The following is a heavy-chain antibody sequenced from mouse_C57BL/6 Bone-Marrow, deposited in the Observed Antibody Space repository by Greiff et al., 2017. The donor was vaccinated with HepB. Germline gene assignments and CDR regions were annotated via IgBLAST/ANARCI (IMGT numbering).Heavy chain of an antibody. CDR2: IDPSDSYT. Sequence: QVQLKQPGAELVKPGASVKLSCKASGYTFTSYWMQWVKQRPGQGLEWIGEIDPSDSYTNYNQKFKGKATLTVDTSSSTAYMQLSSLTSEDSAVYYCAREGIFYYDGSSYGGDYAMDYWGQGTSVTVSS. CDR3: AREGIFYYDGSSYGGDYAMDY. V-gene: IGHV1-50*01. CDR1: GYTFTSYW. D-gene: IGHD1-1*01. J-gene: IGHJ4*01.